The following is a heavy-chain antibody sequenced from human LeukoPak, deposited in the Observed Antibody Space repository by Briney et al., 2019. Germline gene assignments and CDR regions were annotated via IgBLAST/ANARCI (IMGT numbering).Heavy chain of an antibody. V-gene: IGHV3-9*01. CDR3: AKGNDSSGYYPFLPY. J-gene: IGHJ4*02. Sequence: PGGSLRLSCAASGFTFDDYAMHWVRHAPGKGLEWVSGISWNSGSIGYADSVKGRFTISRDNAKNSLYLQMNSLRAEDTALYYCAKGNDSSGYYPFLPYWGQGTLVTVSS. D-gene: IGHD3-22*01. CDR2: ISWNSGSI. CDR1: GFTFDDYA.